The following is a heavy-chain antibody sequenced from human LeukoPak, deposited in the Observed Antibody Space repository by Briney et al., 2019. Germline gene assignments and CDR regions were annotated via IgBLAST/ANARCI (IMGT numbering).Heavy chain of an antibody. CDR1: GGSISSGSYY. CDR2: IYTSEST. Sequence: SQTLSLTCTVSGGSISSGSYYWSWIRQPAGKGLEWIGRIYTSESTNYNPSLKSRVTMSVDTSKNQFSLKLNSVTAADTAVYYCARDRYYYDSSGYKYMDVWGKGTTVTVSS. CDR3: ARDRYYYDSSGYKYMDV. J-gene: IGHJ6*03. D-gene: IGHD3-22*01. V-gene: IGHV4-61*02.